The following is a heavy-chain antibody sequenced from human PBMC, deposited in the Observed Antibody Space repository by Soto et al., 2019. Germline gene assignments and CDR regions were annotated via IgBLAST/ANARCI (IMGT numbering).Heavy chain of an antibody. D-gene: IGHD3-9*01. Sequence: QPPGKGLEWIGYIYYSGSTNYNPYLQSRVAISVDTPENQFSRKRSSVPAADPAVYYCARLVADFDLDSGHTWFDPWGQGNLVTVS. J-gene: IGHJ5*02. CDR3: ARLVADFDLDSGHTWFDP. V-gene: IGHV4-59*08. CDR2: IYYSGST.